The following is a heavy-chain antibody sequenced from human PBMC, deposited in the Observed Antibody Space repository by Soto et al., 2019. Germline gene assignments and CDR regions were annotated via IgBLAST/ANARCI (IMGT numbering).Heavy chain of an antibody. CDR2: INHSGST. V-gene: IGHV4-34*01. CDR1: GGSFSGYY. J-gene: IGHJ2*01. Sequence: QVQLQQWGAGLLKPSETLSLTCAVYGGSFSGYYWSWIRQPPGKGLEWIGEINHSGSTNYNPSLKSRVTIAVDTSKNQFSLKLSSVPAADTAVYYCARGSVFYWYFDLWGRGTLVTVSS. CDR3: ARGSVFYWYFDL. D-gene: IGHD6-19*01.